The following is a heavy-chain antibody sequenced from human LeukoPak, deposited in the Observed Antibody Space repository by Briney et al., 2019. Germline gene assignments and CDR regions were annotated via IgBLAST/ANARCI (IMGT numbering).Heavy chain of an antibody. D-gene: IGHD2-2*01. CDR1: GLTFSSYN. CDR2: ISNSGSMI. CDR3: ARGCSSTSCYAAFDP. J-gene: IGHJ5*02. Sequence: GGSLRLSCAVSGLTFSSYNMNWVRQAPGKGLEWVSYISNSGSMIYYADSVKGRFTLSRDNAKNSLYLQMNSLRDEDTAVYYCARGCSSTSCYAAFDPWGQGTLVTVSS. V-gene: IGHV3-48*02.